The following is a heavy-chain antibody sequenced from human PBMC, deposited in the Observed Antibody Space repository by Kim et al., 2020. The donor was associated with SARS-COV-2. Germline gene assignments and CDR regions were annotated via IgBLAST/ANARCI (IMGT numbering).Heavy chain of an antibody. Sequence: SETLSLTCAVYGGSFSGYYWSWIRQPPGKGLEWIGEINHSGSTNYNPSLKSRVTISVDTSKNQFSLKLSSVTAADTAVYYCARGYYGSGSYYLYYYYYGMDVWGQGTTVTVSS. CDR2: INHSGST. D-gene: IGHD3-10*01. CDR1: GGSFSGYY. J-gene: IGHJ6*02. V-gene: IGHV4-34*01. CDR3: ARGYYGSGSYYLYYYYYGMDV.